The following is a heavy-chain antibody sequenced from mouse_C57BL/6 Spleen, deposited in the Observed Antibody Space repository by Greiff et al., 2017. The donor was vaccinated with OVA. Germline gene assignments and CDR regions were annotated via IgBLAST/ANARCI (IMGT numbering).Heavy chain of an antibody. D-gene: IGHD2-3*01. Sequence: DVKLQESGGGLVQPKGSLKLSCAASGFSFNTYAMNWVRQAPGKGLEWVARIRSKSNNYATYYADSVKDRFTISRADSDSMLYLQMTNLKTEDTAMYDCVRQGSYDGYAWYFDVWGTGTTVTVSS. V-gene: IGHV10-1*01. CDR3: VRQGSYDGYAWYFDV. J-gene: IGHJ1*03. CDR2: IRSKSNNYAT. CDR1: GFSFNTYA.